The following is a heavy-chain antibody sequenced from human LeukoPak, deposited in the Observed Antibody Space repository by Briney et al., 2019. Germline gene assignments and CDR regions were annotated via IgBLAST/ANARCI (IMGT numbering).Heavy chain of an antibody. J-gene: IGHJ5*02. Sequence: SETLSLTCAVYGGSFSGYYWSWIRQPPGKGLEWIGEINHSGSTNYNPSLKSRVTISVGTSKNQFSLKLSSVTAADTAVYYCARGSLMGNWFDPWGQGTLVTASS. CDR3: ARGSLMGNWFDP. CDR1: GGSFSGYY. CDR2: INHSGST. D-gene: IGHD1-26*01. V-gene: IGHV4-34*01.